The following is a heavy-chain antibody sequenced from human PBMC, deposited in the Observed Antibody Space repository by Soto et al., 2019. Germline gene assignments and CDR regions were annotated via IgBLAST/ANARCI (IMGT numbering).Heavy chain of an antibody. CDR1: GLIFNNYK. Sequence: GGSLRLSCAASGLIFNNYKMHWVRQAPGKGLVWVSRINTDGSITDYADSVKGRFTVSRDNAKNTMYLQMNSLTADDTAVYYCARDTNGLHYWGQGTLVTVSS. CDR3: ARDTNGLHY. J-gene: IGHJ4*02. D-gene: IGHD2-8*01. CDR2: INTDGSIT. V-gene: IGHV3-74*01.